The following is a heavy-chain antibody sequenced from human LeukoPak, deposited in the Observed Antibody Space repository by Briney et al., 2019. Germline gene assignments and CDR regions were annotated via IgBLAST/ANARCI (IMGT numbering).Heavy chain of an antibody. CDR3: ARSRGTLDYFDS. CDR2: ISSSGSTI. Sequence: GGSLRLSCAASGFTFSSYEMNWVRQAPGKGLEWVSYISSSGSTIYYADSVTGRFTISRDNAKNTLYLQVDSLRVEDTAIYYCARSRGTLDYFDSWGQGTLVTVSS. D-gene: IGHD1-26*01. V-gene: IGHV3-48*03. CDR1: GFTFSSYE. J-gene: IGHJ4*02.